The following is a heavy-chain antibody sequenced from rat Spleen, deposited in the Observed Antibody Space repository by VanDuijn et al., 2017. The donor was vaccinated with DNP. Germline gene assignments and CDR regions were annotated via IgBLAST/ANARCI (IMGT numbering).Heavy chain of an antibody. V-gene: IGHV5S11*01. CDR1: GFTFSDYD. CDR2: IGSDDYAP. CDR3: ARHVSTTAGNYGMDA. J-gene: IGHJ4*01. Sequence: EVQLVESGGGVVRPGRSLQVSCAASGFTFSDYDMAWVRQAPTKGLEWVAYIGSDDYAPYYGDSVKGRFTVSRDNAKSTLYLQMDSLRSEETATYYCARHVSTTAGNYGMDAWGQGTSVTVSS. D-gene: IGHD1-2*01.